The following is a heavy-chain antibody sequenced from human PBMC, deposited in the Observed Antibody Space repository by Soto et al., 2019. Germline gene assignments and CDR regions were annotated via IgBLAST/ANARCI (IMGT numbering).Heavy chain of an antibody. CDR1: GYSFTTYG. Sequence: ASVKVSCKTSGYSFTTYGISWVRQAPGQGLEWMGWISAYNGNTNYAQKLQGRATMTTDTSTSTAYMELRSLRSDDTAVYYCAREGPAAYYYYGMDVWGQGSTVPVS. J-gene: IGHJ6*02. CDR2: ISAYNGNT. V-gene: IGHV1-18*01. CDR3: AREGPAAYYYYGMDV.